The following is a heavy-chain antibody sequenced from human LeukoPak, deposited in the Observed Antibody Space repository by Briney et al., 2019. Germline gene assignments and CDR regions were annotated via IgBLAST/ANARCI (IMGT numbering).Heavy chain of an antibody. CDR2: IYFSET. Sequence: PSETLSLTCTVSGASFSVTTYYWAWIRQPPGKGLEWIGSIYFSETKYNPSLKSRITISGDTSKNQFSLKLSSVTAADTAVYYCASPSKLVISRGGFDIWGQGTMVTVSA. CDR1: GASFSVTTYY. V-gene: IGHV4-39*01. D-gene: IGHD3-22*01. CDR3: ASPSKLVISRGGFDI. J-gene: IGHJ3*02.